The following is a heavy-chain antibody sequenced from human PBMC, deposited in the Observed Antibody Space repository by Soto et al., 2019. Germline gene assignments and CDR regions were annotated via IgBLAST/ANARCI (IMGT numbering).Heavy chain of an antibody. CDR2: IYYSGST. D-gene: IGHD2-15*01. J-gene: IGHJ4*02. CDR1: GGSISSSSYY. Sequence: PETLSLTCTVSGGSISSSSYYWACVRQPPGKGLEWIGSIYYSGSTYYNPSRKSRVTISVDTSKNQASLKLSSVTAADTAVYYCARGYCSGGSRYDSGIVYWGQGTLVTVSS. CDR3: ARGYCSGGSRYDSGIVY. V-gene: IGHV4-39*01.